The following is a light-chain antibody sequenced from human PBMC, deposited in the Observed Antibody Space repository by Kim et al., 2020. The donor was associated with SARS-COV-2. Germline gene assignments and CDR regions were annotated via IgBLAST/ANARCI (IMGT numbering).Light chain of an antibody. Sequence: GGTITLPGGSNTGTLPSGHFPYWFQQKPCQAPRALIYNTDYKYSWTPARFSGSLLGGKAALTLSDAQAEDEADYYCLLSYGDTRKIFGGGTQLTVL. CDR2: NTD. CDR1: TGTLPSGHF. V-gene: IGLV7-46*01. J-gene: IGLJ2*01. CDR3: LLSYGDTRKI.